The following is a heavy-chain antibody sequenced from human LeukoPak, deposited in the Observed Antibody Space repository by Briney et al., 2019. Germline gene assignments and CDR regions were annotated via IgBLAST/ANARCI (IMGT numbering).Heavy chain of an antibody. Sequence: TGGSLRLSCAASGFTFSSYAMSWVRQAPGKGLEWVPAISGSGGSTYYADSVKGRFTISRDNSKNTLYLQMNSLRAEDTAVYYCAKALGGVIAFDYWGQGTLVTVSS. D-gene: IGHD3-16*02. J-gene: IGHJ4*02. CDR1: GFTFSSYA. CDR3: AKALGGVIAFDY. V-gene: IGHV3-23*01. CDR2: ISGSGGST.